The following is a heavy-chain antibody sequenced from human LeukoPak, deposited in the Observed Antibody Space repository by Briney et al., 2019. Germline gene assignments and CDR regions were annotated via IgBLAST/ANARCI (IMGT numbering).Heavy chain of an antibody. CDR3: ARIERQYSGTGGFDS. Sequence: SETLSLTCTVPDGSISSYYWSWIRQPPGKGLEWIGFIYYSGSTNYSPSLKSRVTISVDTSKNQFSLKLNSVTAADTAMYYCARIERQYSGTGGFDSWGQGTLVTVSS. J-gene: IGHJ4*02. V-gene: IGHV4-59*01. CDR1: DGSISSYY. CDR2: IYYSGST. D-gene: IGHD6-13*01.